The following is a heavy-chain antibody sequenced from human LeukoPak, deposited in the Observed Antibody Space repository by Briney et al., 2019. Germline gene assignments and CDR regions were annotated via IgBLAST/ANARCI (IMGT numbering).Heavy chain of an antibody. V-gene: IGHV3-23*01. CDR3: AKMSRIYSNSKLDY. CDR2: ISGSGGST. Sequence: SGGPLRLSCAASGFTFSSYAMSWVRQAPGKGPEWVSAISGSGGSTYYADSVKGRFTISRDNAKNTLYLQMNSLRAEDTAVYYCAKMSRIYSNSKLDYWGQGTLVTVSS. J-gene: IGHJ4*02. D-gene: IGHD4-11*01. CDR1: GFTFSSYA.